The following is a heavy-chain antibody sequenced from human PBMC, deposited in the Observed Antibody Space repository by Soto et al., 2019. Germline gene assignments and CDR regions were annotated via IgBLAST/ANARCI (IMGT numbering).Heavy chain of an antibody. CDR1: GFTFTSSA. J-gene: IGHJ5*02. Sequence: QMQLVQSEPEVKKPGTSVKVSCKASGFTFTSSAVQWVRQARGQRLEWIGWIVVGSGNTNYAQKFQERVTITRDMSTSTAYMELSSLRSEDTAVYYCAAGRRMYYYDSSGYSLFDPWGQGTLVTVSS. V-gene: IGHV1-58*01. CDR2: IVVGSGNT. D-gene: IGHD3-22*01. CDR3: AAGRRMYYYDSSGYSLFDP.